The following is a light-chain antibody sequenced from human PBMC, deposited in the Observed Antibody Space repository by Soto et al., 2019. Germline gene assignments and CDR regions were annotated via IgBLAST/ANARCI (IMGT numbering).Light chain of an antibody. Sequence: IGATKSRAALSLPQGKRATLTCRASQSVTSNLAWYQQKPGQAPRLLIYGASTRATGIPARFSGSGSGTEFTLSISILQSEDFAVYYCQQYNNWPRTFGQGSKVDIK. V-gene: IGKV3-15*01. CDR3: QQYNNWPRT. J-gene: IGKJ1*01. CDR1: QSVTSN. CDR2: GAS.